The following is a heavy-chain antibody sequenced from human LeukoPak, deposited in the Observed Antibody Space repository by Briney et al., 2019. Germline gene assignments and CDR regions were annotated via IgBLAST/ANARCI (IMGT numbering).Heavy chain of an antibody. CDR2: IISIRSYM. J-gene: IGHJ3*02. D-gene: IGHD3-22*01. Sequence: GSLRLSCAASGFSLSSFNMNWVRQAPGKGLEWVSSIISIRSYMYYADSVKGRFAISRDNAKDSLYLQMNSLRAEDTAVYYCAREGYYYDSSGSSHDASDIWGQGTMVTVSS. V-gene: IGHV3-21*01. CDR3: AREGYYYDSSGSSHDASDI. CDR1: GFSLSSFN.